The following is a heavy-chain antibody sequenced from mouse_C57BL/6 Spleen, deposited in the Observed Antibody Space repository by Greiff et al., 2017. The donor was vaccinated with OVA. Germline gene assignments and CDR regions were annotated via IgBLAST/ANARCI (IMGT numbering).Heavy chain of an antibody. D-gene: IGHD1-1*01. V-gene: IGHV14-1*01. CDR1: GFNIKDYY. Sequence: EVQLQESGAELVRPGASVKLSCTASGFNIKDYYMHWVKQRPEQGLEWIGRIDPEDGDTEYAPKFQGKATMTADTSSNTAYLQLSSLTSEDTAVYYCTTGTTVVDYAMDYWGQGTSVTVSS. J-gene: IGHJ4*01. CDR3: TTGTTVVDYAMDY. CDR2: IDPEDGDT.